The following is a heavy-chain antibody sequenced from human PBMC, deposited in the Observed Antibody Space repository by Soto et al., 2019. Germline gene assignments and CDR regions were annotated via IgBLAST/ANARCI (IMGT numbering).Heavy chain of an antibody. CDR3: ASISKGGTVMAGDYFDY. CDR2: INHSGST. V-gene: IGHV4-34*01. CDR1: GGSFSGYY. Sequence: PSETLSLTCAVYGGSFSGYYWSWIRQPPGKGLEWIGEINHSGSTNYNPSLKSRVTISVDTSKNQFSLKLSSVTAADTAVYYCASISKGGTVMAGDYFDYWGQGTLVTVSS. D-gene: IGHD2-21*01. J-gene: IGHJ4*02.